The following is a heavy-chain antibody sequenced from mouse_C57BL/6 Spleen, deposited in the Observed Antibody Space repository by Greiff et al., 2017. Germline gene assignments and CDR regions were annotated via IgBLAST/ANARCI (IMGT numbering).Heavy chain of an antibody. J-gene: IGHJ1*03. CDR1: GFSLTSYG. Sequence: QVQLKQSGPGLVQPSQSLSITCTVSGFSLTSYGVHWVRQPPGKGLEWLGVIWSGGSTDYNAAFISRLSISKDNSKSQVFFKMNSLQADDTAIYYCAKEVLLRESNWYFDVWGTGTTVTVSS. D-gene: IGHD1-1*01. CDR3: AKEVLLRESNWYFDV. CDR2: IWSGGST. V-gene: IGHV2-4*01.